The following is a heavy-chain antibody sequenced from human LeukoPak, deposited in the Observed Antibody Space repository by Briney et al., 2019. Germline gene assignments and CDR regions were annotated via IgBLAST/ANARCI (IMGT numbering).Heavy chain of an antibody. V-gene: IGHV1-18*01. Sequence: ASVKVSCKASGYTFTSYGISWVRQAPGQGLDWMGWISAYNGNTNYAQNLQGRVTMNTDTSTSTAYMELKSLRSDDTAVYYCAREQPSYEYAFDIWGQGTMVSVFS. CDR2: ISAYNGNT. CDR3: AREQPSYEYAFDI. D-gene: IGHD5-18*01. CDR1: GYTFTSYG. J-gene: IGHJ3*02.